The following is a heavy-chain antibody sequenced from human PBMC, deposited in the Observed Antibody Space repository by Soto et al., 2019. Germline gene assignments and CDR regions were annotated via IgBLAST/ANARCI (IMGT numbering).Heavy chain of an antibody. V-gene: IGHV4-59*01. J-gene: IGHJ4*02. CDR1: GGSISSYY. D-gene: IGHD3-22*01. CDR2: IYYSGST. CDR3: ARTYYYDSSGYYYYFDY. Sequence: SETLSLTCTVSGGSISSYYWSWIRQPPGKGLEWIGYIYYSGSTNYNPSLKSRVTISVDTSKNQFSLKLSSVTAADTAVYYCARTYYYDSSGYYYYFDYWGQGTLVTVSS.